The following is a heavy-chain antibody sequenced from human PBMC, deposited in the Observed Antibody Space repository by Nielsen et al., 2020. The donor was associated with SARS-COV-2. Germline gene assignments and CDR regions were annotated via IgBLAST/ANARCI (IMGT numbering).Heavy chain of an antibody. J-gene: IGHJ4*02. CDR2: ISSSSSTI. V-gene: IGHV3-48*04. Sequence: GESLKISCAASGFTFSSYSMNWVRQAPGKGLEWVSYISSSSSTIYYADSVKGRFTISRGNAKNSLYLQMNSLRAEDTAVYYCARDNGRGIFDYWGQGTLVTVSS. CDR3: ARDNGRGIFDY. D-gene: IGHD1-26*01. CDR1: GFTFSSYS.